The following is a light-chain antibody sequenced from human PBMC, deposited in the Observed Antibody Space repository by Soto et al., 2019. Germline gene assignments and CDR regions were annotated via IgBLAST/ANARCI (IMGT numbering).Light chain of an antibody. Sequence: EIVLTQSPGTLSLSPGERATLSCRASQSVSSNYLAWYQQKPGQAPSLLIYGISTRATGIPDRFSGSGSGTDFTLTISRLEPEDFAVYYCQQYCSFPLTFDGGTKVEIK. CDR3: QQYCSFPLT. J-gene: IGKJ4*01. CDR1: QSVSSNY. V-gene: IGKV3-20*01. CDR2: GIS.